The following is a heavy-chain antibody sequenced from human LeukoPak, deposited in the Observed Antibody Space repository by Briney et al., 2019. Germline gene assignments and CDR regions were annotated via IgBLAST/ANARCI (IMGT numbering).Heavy chain of an antibody. Sequence: SETLSLTCAVYGGSFSGYYWNWIRQPPGKGLEWIGEINHSGSTNYNPSLKSRVTISVDTSKNQFSLKLSSVTAADTAVYYCARALRYSFLTYYYYGMDVWGQGTTVTVSS. V-gene: IGHV4-34*01. D-gene: IGHD3-9*01. CDR3: ARALRYSFLTYYYYGMDV. J-gene: IGHJ6*02. CDR1: GGSFSGYY. CDR2: INHSGST.